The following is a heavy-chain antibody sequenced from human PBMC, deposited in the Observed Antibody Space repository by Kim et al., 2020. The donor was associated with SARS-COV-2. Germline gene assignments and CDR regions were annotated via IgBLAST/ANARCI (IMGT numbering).Heavy chain of an antibody. V-gene: IGHV4-39*01. D-gene: IGHD6-19*01. CDR1: GGSISSSSYY. CDR2: IYYSGST. J-gene: IGHJ5*02. Sequence: SETLSLTCTVSGGSISSSSYYWGWIRQPPGKGLEWIGSIYYSGSTYYNPSLKSRVTISVDTSKNQFSLKLSSVTAADTAVYYCARQVGSGIAVARQVRWFDPWGQGTLVTVSS. CDR3: ARQVGSGIAVARQVRWFDP.